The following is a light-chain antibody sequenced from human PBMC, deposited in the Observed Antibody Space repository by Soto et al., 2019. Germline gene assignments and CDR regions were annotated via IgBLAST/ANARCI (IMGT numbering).Light chain of an antibody. J-gene: IGKJ1*01. Sequence: IPMYQSPSTLSASVGDRVTITCLASQSISSWLAWYQQKPGKAPTLLIYHASSLESGVPSRFSGSGSGTEFTLTISSLQPDDFATYYCQQYGTYLRTFGQGTKVDIK. CDR1: QSISSW. CDR3: QQYGTYLRT. V-gene: IGKV1-5*01. CDR2: HAS.